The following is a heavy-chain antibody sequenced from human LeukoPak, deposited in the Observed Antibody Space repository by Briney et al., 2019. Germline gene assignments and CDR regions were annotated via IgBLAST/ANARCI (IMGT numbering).Heavy chain of an antibody. Sequence: GGSLRLSCAASGFTFSSYAMSWVRQAPGKGLEWVSAISGSGGSTYYADSVKGRFTISRDSSKNTLYLQMNSLRAEDTAVYYCATTSGWSGNFDYWGQGTLVTVSS. V-gene: IGHV3-23*01. CDR2: ISGSGGST. D-gene: IGHD6-19*01. CDR1: GFTFSSYA. CDR3: ATTSGWSGNFDY. J-gene: IGHJ4*02.